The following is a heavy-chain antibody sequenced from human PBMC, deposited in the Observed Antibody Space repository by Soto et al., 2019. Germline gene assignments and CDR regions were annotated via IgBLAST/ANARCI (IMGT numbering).Heavy chain of an antibody. CDR2: INPDSGAT. V-gene: IGHV1-2*02. J-gene: IGHJ4*02. CDR1: GYSFTGYY. CDR3: ASGDYGIPGYPFPYFNY. D-gene: IGHD3-10*01. Sequence: ASVKVSCKASGYSFTGYYDHWVRQGPGQGLEWMGWINPDSGATTYAQSFQSRVTLTSATSISTASMDLTSLTSDDTAVYYCASGDYGIPGYPFPYFNYWGQGSLVTGSS.